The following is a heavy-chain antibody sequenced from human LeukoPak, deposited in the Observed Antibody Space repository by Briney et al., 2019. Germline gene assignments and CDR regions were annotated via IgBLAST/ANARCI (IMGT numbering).Heavy chain of an antibody. D-gene: IGHD2-21*01. Sequence: GGSLRLSCTASGFTFSSYSMNWVRQAPGKGLEWVSSISSSSYIYYADSVKGRFTISRDNAKNSLYLQMNSLRAEDTAVYYCARHSPHIWGQGTLVTVSS. CDR1: GFTFSSYS. V-gene: IGHV3-21*01. CDR2: ISSSSYI. CDR3: ARHSPHI. J-gene: IGHJ4*02.